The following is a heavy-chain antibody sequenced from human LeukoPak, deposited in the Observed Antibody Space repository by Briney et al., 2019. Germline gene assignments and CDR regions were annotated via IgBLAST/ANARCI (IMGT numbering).Heavy chain of an antibody. CDR2: ISGSGGST. CDR1: GFTFSSYA. J-gene: IGHJ4*02. D-gene: IGHD1-26*01. CDR3: AKGTTRGSYYAGDY. V-gene: IGHV3-23*01. Sequence: HPGGSLRLSCAASGFTFSSYAMSWVRQAPGKGLEWVSAISGSGGSTYYADSVKGRFTISRDNSKNTLYLQMNSLRVEDTAVYYCAKGTTRGSYYAGDYWGQGTLVTVSS.